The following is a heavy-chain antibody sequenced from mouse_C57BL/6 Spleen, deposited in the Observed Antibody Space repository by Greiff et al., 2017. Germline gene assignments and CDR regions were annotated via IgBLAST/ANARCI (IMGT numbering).Heavy chain of an antibody. CDR3: AKGALITTEVDSFAY. Sequence: EVKLVESGGGLVKPGGSLKLSCAASGFTFSDYGMHWVRQAPEKGLEWVAYISSGSSTIYYADTVKGRFTISRDNAKNTLFLQMTSLRSEDTAMYYCAKGALITTEVDSFAYWGQGTLVTVSA. CDR1: GFTFSDYG. V-gene: IGHV5-17*01. J-gene: IGHJ3*01. CDR2: ISSGSSTI. D-gene: IGHD1-2*01.